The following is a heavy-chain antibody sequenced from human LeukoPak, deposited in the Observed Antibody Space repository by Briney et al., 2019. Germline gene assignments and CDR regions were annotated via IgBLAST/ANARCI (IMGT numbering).Heavy chain of an antibody. Sequence: GGSLRLSCAASGFTVSSNYMSWVRQAPGKGLEWFSVIYSGGSTYYADSVKGRFTISRDNSKNTLYLQMNSLRAEDTAVYYCARSPFHSGYDFGMDVWGQGTTVTVSS. CDR2: IYSGGST. J-gene: IGHJ6*02. CDR1: GFTVSSNY. CDR3: ARSPFHSGYDFGMDV. V-gene: IGHV3-66*01. D-gene: IGHD5-12*01.